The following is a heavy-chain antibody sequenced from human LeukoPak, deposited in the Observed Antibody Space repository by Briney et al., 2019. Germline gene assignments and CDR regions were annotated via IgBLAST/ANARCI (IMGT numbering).Heavy chain of an antibody. J-gene: IGHJ6*03. CDR3: ARAGLDSSSWYSVSYYYYMDV. V-gene: IGHV3-9*01. Sequence: GGSLRLSCAASGFTFDDYAMHWVRQAPGKGLEWVSGISWNSGSIGYADSVKGRFTISRDNAKNSLYLQMNSLRAEDTAVYYCARAGLDSSSWYSVSYYYYMDVWGKGTTVTISS. CDR1: GFTFDDYA. D-gene: IGHD6-13*01. CDR2: ISWNSGSI.